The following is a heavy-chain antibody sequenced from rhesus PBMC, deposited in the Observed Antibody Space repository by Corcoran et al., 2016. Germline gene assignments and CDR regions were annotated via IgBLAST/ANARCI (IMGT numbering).Heavy chain of an antibody. CDR1: GGSFSGYY. D-gene: IGHD4-23*01. CDR2: ISGSRGST. Sequence: QVQLQESGPGLVKPSETLSLTCAVSGGSFSGYYWGWIRQPPRKGREWIGYISGSRGSTDYNPSLKSRVTISTDTSKNQFSLKLSSVTAADTAVYYCARGGGTVTTLWSYWGQGVLVTVSS. V-gene: IGHV4-165*01. CDR3: ARGGGTVTTLWSY. J-gene: IGHJ4*01.